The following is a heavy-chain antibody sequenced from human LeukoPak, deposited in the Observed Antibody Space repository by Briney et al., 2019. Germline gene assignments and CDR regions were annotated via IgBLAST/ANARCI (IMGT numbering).Heavy chain of an antibody. V-gene: IGHV4-39*01. CDR3: ARQGRWLQLFDY. CDR2: IYYSGST. D-gene: IGHD5-24*01. Sequence: IGSIYYSGSTYYNPSLKSRVTISVDTSKNQFSLKLSSVTAADTAVYYCARQGRWLQLFDYWGQGTLVTVSS. J-gene: IGHJ4*02.